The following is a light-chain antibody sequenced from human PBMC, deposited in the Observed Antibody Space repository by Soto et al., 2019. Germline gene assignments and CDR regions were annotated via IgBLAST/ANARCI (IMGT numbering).Light chain of an antibody. J-gene: IGKJ3*01. Sequence: EIVLTQSPGTLSLSPGERATLSCRASQSISSSYLAWYQQKPGQAPRLLIYGTSSRATGIPDRFSGSVSGTDFVLTIRRLEPEDFAVYYCQLYGTSPRFTFGPGTRVDIK. CDR3: QLYGTSPRFT. CDR1: QSISSSY. V-gene: IGKV3-20*01. CDR2: GTS.